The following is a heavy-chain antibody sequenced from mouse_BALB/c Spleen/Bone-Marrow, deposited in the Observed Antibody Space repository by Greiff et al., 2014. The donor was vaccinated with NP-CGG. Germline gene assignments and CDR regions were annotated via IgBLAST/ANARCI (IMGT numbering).Heavy chain of an antibody. CDR1: GYTFTSYD. D-gene: IGHD2-3*01. CDR2: IFPGDNST. CDR3: AHDGLLPGMDY. Sequence: VQLQQSGAELVKPGASVKLSCKASGYTFTSYDINRVRQRPEQGLEWIGWIFPGDNSTKYNEKFKGKATLTTDKSSSTAYMQLSKLTSEDSAVYFCAHDGLLPGMDYWGQGTSVTVSS. V-gene: IGHV1S56*01. J-gene: IGHJ4*01.